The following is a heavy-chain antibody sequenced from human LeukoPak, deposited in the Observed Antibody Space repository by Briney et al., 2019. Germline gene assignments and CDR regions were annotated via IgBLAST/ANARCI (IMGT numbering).Heavy chain of an antibody. CDR2: IKQDGSEK. V-gene: IGHV3-7*01. CDR3: ARAGQVGATGTKY. D-gene: IGHD1-26*01. J-gene: IGHJ4*02. Sequence: GGSLRLSCAASGFTFSSYWMSWVRQAPGKGLEWVANIKQDGSEKYYVDSVKGRFTISRDNAKNSLYLQMNSLRAEDPAVYYCARAGQVGATGTKYWGQGTLVTVSS. CDR1: GFTFSSYW.